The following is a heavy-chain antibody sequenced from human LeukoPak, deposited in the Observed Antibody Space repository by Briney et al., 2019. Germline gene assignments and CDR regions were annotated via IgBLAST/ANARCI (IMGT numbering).Heavy chain of an antibody. Sequence: SGGSLRLSCAASGFTFSSYSMNWVRQAPGKGLEWVSSISSSSSYIYYADSVKGRFTISRDNAKNSLYLQMNSLRAEDTAVYYCARDLLMVRGVPVHWGQGTLVTVSS. CDR3: ARDLLMVRGVPVH. CDR1: GFTFSSYS. J-gene: IGHJ4*02. V-gene: IGHV3-21*01. D-gene: IGHD3-10*01. CDR2: ISSSSSYI.